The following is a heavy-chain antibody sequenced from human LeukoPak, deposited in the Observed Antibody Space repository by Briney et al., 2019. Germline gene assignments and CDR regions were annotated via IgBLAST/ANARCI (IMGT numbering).Heavy chain of an antibody. J-gene: IGHJ4*02. CDR2: ISSSSSYI. D-gene: IGHD6-19*01. V-gene: IGHV3-21*01. CDR3: AREVAVAGLLDY. CDR1: GFIFSSYS. Sequence: PGGSLRLSCAASGFIFSSYSMNWVRQAPGKGLEWVSSISSSSSYIYYADSVKGRFTISRDNAKNSLYLQMNSLRAEDTAVYYCAREVAVAGLLDYWGQGTLVTVSS.